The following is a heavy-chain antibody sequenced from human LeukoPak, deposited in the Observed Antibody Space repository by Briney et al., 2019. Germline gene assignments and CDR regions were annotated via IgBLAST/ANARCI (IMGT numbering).Heavy chain of an antibody. J-gene: IGHJ4*02. V-gene: IGHV3-74*01. D-gene: IGHD6-13*01. CDR2: INSDGSST. CDR1: GFTFSSYW. CDR3: ARGRGDNSRWYFDY. Sequence: GGSLRLSCAASGFTFSSYWMHWVRQAPGKGLVWVSRINSDGSSTTYADSVKGRFTISRDNGKNTLYLQMNSLRAEDTAVYYCARGRGDNSRWYFDYWGQGTLVTVSS.